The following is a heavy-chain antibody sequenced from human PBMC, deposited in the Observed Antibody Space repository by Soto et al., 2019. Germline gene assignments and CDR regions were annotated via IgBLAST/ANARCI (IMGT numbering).Heavy chain of an antibody. CDR3: AKGGYCSGGSCYDWFDP. V-gene: IGHV3-23*01. CDR1: GFTFSSYA. Sequence: GGSLRLSCAASGFTFSSYAMSWVRQAPGKGLEWVSAISGSGGSTYYADSVKGRFTISRDNSKNTLYLQMNSLRAEDTAVYYCAKGGYCSGGSCYDWFDPWGQGTLVTVSS. J-gene: IGHJ5*02. D-gene: IGHD2-15*01. CDR2: ISGSGGST.